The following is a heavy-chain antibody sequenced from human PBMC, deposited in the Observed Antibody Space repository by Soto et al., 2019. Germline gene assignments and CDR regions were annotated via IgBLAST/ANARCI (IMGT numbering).Heavy chain of an antibody. CDR3: AKDSDTRKYYGMDV. V-gene: IGHV3-23*01. CDR2: ISGSGGST. J-gene: IGHJ6*02. CDR1: GFTFSSYA. D-gene: IGHD5-18*01. Sequence: EVQLLESGGGLVQPGGSLRLSCAASGFTFSSYAMSWVRQAPGKGLEWVSAISGSGGSTYYADSVKGRFTISRDNSKNSLYLQMNSLRADDTAVYYCAKDSDTRKYYGMDVWGQGTTVTVSS.